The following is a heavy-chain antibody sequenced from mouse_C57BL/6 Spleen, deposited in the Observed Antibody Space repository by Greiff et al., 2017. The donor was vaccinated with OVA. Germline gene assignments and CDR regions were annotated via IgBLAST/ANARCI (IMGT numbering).Heavy chain of an antibody. V-gene: IGHV1-69*01. Sequence: QVQLQQPGAELVMPGASVKLSCKASGYTFTSYWMHWVKQRPGQGLEWIGEIDPSDSYTNYNQKFKGKSTLTVDKSSSTAYMQLISLTSEDSAVYYCARSDGGSSYFDYWGQGTTLTVSS. J-gene: IGHJ2*01. D-gene: IGHD2-3*01. CDR1: GYTFTSYW. CDR2: IDPSDSYT. CDR3: ARSDGGSSYFDY.